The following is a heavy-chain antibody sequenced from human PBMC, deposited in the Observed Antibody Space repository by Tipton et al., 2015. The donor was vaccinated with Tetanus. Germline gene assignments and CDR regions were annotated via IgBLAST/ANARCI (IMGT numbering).Heavy chain of an antibody. CDR1: GDTFSSYG. D-gene: IGHD2-15*01. V-gene: IGHV1-69*06. Sequence: QLVQSGAGVKKPGSSVKVSCKASGDTFSSYGISWVRQAPGQGLEWMGGIIPIYDTTNYAQKFQGRVTITADKSTGTAYMELSSLASEDAAVYYCTSPSRYCSGGSCYLALDYWGQGTLVTVSS. CDR3: TSPSRYCSGGSCYLALDY. J-gene: IGHJ4*02. CDR2: IIPIYDTT.